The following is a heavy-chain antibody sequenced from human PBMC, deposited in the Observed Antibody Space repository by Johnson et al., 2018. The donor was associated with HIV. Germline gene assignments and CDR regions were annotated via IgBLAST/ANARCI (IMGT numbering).Heavy chain of an antibody. J-gene: IGHJ3*01. D-gene: IGHD4-17*01. V-gene: IGHV3-74*01. CDR2: INSDGSST. CDR1: GFTVSSNY. CDR3: ARDATPWGRDYVGYAFDL. Sequence: VQLVESGGGLVQPGGSLRLSCAASGFTVSSNYMSWVRQAPGKGLVWVSHINSDGSSTNYADSVKGRFTLSRDNVKNSLFLQMNSLRAEDTAVYYCARDATPWGRDYVGYAFDLWGQGTMVTVSS.